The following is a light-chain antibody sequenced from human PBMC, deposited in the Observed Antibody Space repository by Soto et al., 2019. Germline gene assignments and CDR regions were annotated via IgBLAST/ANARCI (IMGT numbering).Light chain of an antibody. J-gene: IGKJ4*01. CDR2: DAS. Sequence: EIVLTQSPATLSLSPGERATLSGRASQSVSSYLAWYQQKPGQAPRLLIYDASNRATGIPARFSGSGSGTDFTLTIRSLEPEDFAVYYCQQRSNWPLTFGGGTKVDIK. CDR3: QQRSNWPLT. CDR1: QSVSSY. V-gene: IGKV3-11*01.